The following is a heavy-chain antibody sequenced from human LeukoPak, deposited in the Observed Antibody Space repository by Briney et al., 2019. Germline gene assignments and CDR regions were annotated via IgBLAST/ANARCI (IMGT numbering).Heavy chain of an antibody. Sequence: GGSLRLSCAGSGFTFGGYGMHWFRQTPGKGLEWVAVIAYDGSRAFYADSVKGRFTISRDNSKNTMSVQLDDLRAEDTAVYYCTRYNNDHFDYWGQGTLVTVSS. CDR1: GFTFGGYG. D-gene: IGHD1-14*01. CDR3: TRYNNDHFDY. V-gene: IGHV3-33*01. J-gene: IGHJ4*02. CDR2: IAYDGSRA.